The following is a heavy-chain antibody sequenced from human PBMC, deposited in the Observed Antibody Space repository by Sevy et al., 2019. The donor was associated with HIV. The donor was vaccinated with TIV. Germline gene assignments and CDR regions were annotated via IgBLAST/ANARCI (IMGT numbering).Heavy chain of an antibody. CDR2: VSYDGSNT. V-gene: IGHV3-30*09. Sequence: GGSLRLSCAASGFTFRSFSMHWVRQAPGKWVEWVTTVSYDGSNTYYADSVKGRFAVFRDNSRNLLNLQMNNLRPEDTAVYYCALERLSSDVAEYFQNWGQGTPVTVSS. CDR3: ALERLSSDVAEYFQN. D-gene: IGHD1-1*01. CDR1: GFTFRSFS. J-gene: IGHJ1*01.